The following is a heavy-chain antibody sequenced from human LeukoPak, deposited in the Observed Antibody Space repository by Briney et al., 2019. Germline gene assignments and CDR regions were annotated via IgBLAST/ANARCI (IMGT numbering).Heavy chain of an antibody. D-gene: IGHD5-12*01. V-gene: IGHV6-1*01. CDR3: ARDSGYDSGGDFDY. CDR1: GDSVSSNSAA. Sequence: QTLSLTCALSGDSVSSNSAAWNWLRQSPSTGLEWLGRTYYRSKWYNDYAVSVKSRITINPDTSKNQFSLQLDSVTPEDTAVYYCARDSGYDSGGDFDYWGQGTLVTVSS. J-gene: IGHJ4*02. CDR2: TYYRSKWYN.